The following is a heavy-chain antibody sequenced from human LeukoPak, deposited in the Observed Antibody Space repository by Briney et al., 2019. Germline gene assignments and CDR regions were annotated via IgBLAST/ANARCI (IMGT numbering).Heavy chain of an antibody. CDR1: GYTFTCYG. J-gene: IGHJ4*02. CDR2: ISAYNGNK. CDR3: AGRPAVFGDVYYFDY. D-gene: IGHD3-3*01. Sequence: SAVKVSCTASGYTFTCYGISLVRQAPGQGLAWMGWISAYNGNKNYAKKLQGRVTMTTDTSTSTVYMELRSLRSDDTAVYYCAGRPAVFGDVYYFDYWGQGTLVTVSS. V-gene: IGHV1-18*01.